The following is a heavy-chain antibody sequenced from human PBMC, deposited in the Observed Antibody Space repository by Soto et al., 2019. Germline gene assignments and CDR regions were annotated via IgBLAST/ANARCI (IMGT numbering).Heavy chain of an antibody. J-gene: IGHJ4*02. D-gene: IGHD3-22*01. CDR2: VIPIFGTA. Sequence: QVQLVQSGAEVKKPGSSVKVSCKASGGTFSSYAISWVRQAPGQGLEWMGGVIPIFGTANYAQKFQGRVTITADEATSTAYMELSSLRAEDTAVYYCARNYYDSSVYFLGDYWGQGTLVTVSS. CDR3: ARNYYDSSVYFLGDY. CDR1: GGTFSSYA. V-gene: IGHV1-69*01.